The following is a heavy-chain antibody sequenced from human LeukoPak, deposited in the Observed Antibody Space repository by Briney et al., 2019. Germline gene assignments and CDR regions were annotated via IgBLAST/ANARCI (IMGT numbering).Heavy chain of an antibody. CDR1: GGSISSGGYY. CDR3: ARGGAYHYGSGTTFDI. D-gene: IGHD3-10*01. V-gene: IGHV4-31*03. CDR2: IYYSGST. J-gene: IGHJ3*02. Sequence: SETLSLTCTVSGGSISSGGYYWSWIRQHPGKGLEWIGYIYYSGSTYYNPSLKSRVTISVDTSKNQFSLKLSSVTAADTAVYYCARGGAYHYGSGTTFDIWGQGTMVTVSS.